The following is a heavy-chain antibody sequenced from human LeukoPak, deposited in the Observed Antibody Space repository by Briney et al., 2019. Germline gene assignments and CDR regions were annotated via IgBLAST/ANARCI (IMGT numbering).Heavy chain of an antibody. CDR1: GYTFTGYY. V-gene: IGHV1-2*02. Sequence: ASVKVSCKASGYTFTGYYMHWVRQAPGQGLEWMGWINPNSGGTNYAQKFQGRVTMTRDTSISTAYMELSRLRSDDTAVYYCARDRSVVVVAATRRAAFDIWGQGTMVTVSS. D-gene: IGHD2-15*01. J-gene: IGHJ3*02. CDR3: ARDRSVVVVAATRRAAFDI. CDR2: INPNSGGT.